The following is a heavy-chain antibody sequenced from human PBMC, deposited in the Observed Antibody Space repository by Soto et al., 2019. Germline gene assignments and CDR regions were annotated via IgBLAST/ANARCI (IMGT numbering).Heavy chain of an antibody. D-gene: IGHD3-22*01. V-gene: IGHV1-69*02. J-gene: IGHJ2*01. Sequence: QVQLVQSGAEVKKPGSSVKVSCKASGGTFSSYTISWVRQAPGQGLEWMGRIIPILGIANYAQKFKGGVTITADKSTSTAYMELSSLRSEDTAVYYCARGRDYDDSSGYYPLWYFDLWGRGTLVTVSS. CDR3: ARGRDYDDSSGYYPLWYFDL. CDR2: IIPILGIA. CDR1: GGTFSSYT.